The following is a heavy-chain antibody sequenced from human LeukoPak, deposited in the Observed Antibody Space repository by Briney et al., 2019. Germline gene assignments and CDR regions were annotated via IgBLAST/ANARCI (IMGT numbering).Heavy chain of an antibody. CDR2: ISSSGSTI. J-gene: IGHJ6*03. CDR1: GFTFSDYY. CDR3: ARDEEYCSSTSCKHYYYYMDV. D-gene: IGHD2-2*01. V-gene: IGHV3-11*01. Sequence: PGGSLRLSCAASGFTFSDYYMSWIRQAPGKGLEWVSYISSSGSTIYYADSVKGRFTISRDNAKNSLYLQMNSLRAEDAAVYYCARDEEYCSSTSCKHYYYYMDVWGKGTTVTVSS.